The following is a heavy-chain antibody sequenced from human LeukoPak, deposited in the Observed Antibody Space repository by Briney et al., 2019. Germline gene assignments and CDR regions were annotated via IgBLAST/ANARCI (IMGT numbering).Heavy chain of an antibody. V-gene: IGHV3-21*01. J-gene: IGHJ4*02. CDR2: ISSSSSYI. Sequence: PGGSLRLSCAASGFTFSSYSMNWVRQAPGKGLEWVSSISSSSSYIYYADSAKGRFTISRDNAKNSLYLQMNSLRAEDTAVYYCAVVGATMERFDYWGQGTLVTVSS. CDR1: GFTFSSYS. CDR3: AVVGATMERFDY. D-gene: IGHD1-26*01.